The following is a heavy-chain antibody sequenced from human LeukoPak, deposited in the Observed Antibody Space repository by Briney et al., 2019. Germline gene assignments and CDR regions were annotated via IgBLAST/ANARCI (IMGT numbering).Heavy chain of an antibody. V-gene: IGHV4-39*01. Sequence: SETLSLTCTASGGSISSSSYFWGWIRQPPGKGLEWIGTIHYSGSTYYNPSLKRRVTISVDTSKNQFSLRLTSVTAADTAVFYCARSSGFFPFDQWGQGTLVAGSS. CDR1: GGSISSSSYF. CDR2: IHYSGST. J-gene: IGHJ4*02. CDR3: ARSSGFFPFDQ. D-gene: IGHD6-19*01.